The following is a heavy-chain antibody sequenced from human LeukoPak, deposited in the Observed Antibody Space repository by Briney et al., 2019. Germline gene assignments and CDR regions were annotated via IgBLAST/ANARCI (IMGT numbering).Heavy chain of an antibody. CDR2: INPNSGGT. D-gene: IGHD3-16*01. V-gene: IGHV1-2*02. CDR3: AREDPRSGGATDY. J-gene: IGHJ4*02. Sequence: GASVKVSCKASGYTFTGYYMHWVRQAPGQGLEWMGWINPNSGGTNYAQKFQGRVTMTRDTSISTAYMELSRLRSDDTAVYYCAREDPRSGGATDYWGQGTLVTVSS. CDR1: GYTFTGYY.